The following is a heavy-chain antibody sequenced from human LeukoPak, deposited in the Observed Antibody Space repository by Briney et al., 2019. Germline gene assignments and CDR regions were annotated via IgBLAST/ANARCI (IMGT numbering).Heavy chain of an antibody. J-gene: IGHJ6*03. CDR3: AREHYFYHMDG. V-gene: IGHV3-7*01. CDR2: VNQVGTEK. CDR1: GFTFDEYG. Sequence: GGSLRLSCAASGFTFDEYGMSWVCQAPGKGVEWGANVNQVGTEKYCVDCVKGRFTISRDNAENSLYLQINSLRAEDTAVYYCAREHYFYHMDGWGEGTTVTVSS.